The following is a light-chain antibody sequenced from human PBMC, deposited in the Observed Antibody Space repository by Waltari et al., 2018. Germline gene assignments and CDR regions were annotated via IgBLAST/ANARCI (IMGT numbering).Light chain of an antibody. CDR2: GAS. V-gene: IGKV3-15*01. J-gene: IGKJ2*01. CDR1: QSIARN. CDR3: QQYNNWRT. Sequence: LMTQSPLTLSVSPGERATLSCRASQSIARNLAWYQQKPGQAPRLLIYGASTRATDVPDRFSGSGSGTEFSLTISSLQSEDFAVYYCQQYNNWRTFGQGTKLEIK.